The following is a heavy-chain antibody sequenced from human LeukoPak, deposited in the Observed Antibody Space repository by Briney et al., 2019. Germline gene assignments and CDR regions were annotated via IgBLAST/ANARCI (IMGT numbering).Heavy chain of an antibody. D-gene: IGHD6-13*01. J-gene: IGHJ4*02. CDR2: ISYDGSNK. CDR3: ARVSSSWTPGDY. V-gene: IGHV3-30-3*01. CDR1: GFTFSSYA. Sequence: PGRSLRLSCAASGFTFSSYAMHWVRQAPGKGLEWVAVISYDGSNKYYADSVKGRFTISRDNSKNTLYLQMNSLRAEDTAVYYCARVSSSWTPGDYWGQGTLVTDSS.